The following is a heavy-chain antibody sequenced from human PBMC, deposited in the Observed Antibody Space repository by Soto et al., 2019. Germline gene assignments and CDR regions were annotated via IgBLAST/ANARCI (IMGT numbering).Heavy chain of an antibody. J-gene: IGHJ4*02. CDR2: IKQDGSEK. D-gene: IGHD2-15*01. Sequence: GGSLRLSCAASGFTFSSYWMSWVRQAPGKGLEWVANIKQDGSEKYYVDSVKGRFTISRDNAKNSLYLQMNSLRAEDTAVYYCARDRFGSGSCYYDDWGQGTLVTVSS. CDR3: ARDRFGSGSCYYDD. V-gene: IGHV3-7*01. CDR1: GFTFSSYW.